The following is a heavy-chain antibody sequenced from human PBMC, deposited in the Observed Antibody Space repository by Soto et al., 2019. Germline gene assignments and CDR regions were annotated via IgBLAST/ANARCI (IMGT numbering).Heavy chain of an antibody. CDR3: AKDGGYSYGYSPRYYYGMDV. J-gene: IGHJ6*02. V-gene: IGHV3-23*01. CDR2: ISGSGDSA. Sequence: GGSLRLSCAASGFTFSNAWFNWVRQAPEKGLEWVSAISGSGDSAYYADSVKGRFTISRDNSKNTLYLQMNSLRAEDTAVYYCAKDGGYSYGYSPRYYYGMDVWGQGTTVTVSS. D-gene: IGHD5-18*01. CDR1: GFTFSNAW.